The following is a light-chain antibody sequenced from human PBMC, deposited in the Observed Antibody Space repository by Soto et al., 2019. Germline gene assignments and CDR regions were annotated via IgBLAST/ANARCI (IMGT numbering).Light chain of an antibody. Sequence: QAVVLQPPSVSGAPGQRVTISCTGSSSNIGAGYDVHWYQQFPGTAPKLLIYGNSNRPSGVPDRFSGSKSGTSASLAISGLQAEDEADYYCQSYDSSLSALYVFGTGTKLTVL. V-gene: IGLV1-40*01. CDR3: QSYDSSLSALYV. CDR1: SSNIGAGYD. CDR2: GNS. J-gene: IGLJ1*01.